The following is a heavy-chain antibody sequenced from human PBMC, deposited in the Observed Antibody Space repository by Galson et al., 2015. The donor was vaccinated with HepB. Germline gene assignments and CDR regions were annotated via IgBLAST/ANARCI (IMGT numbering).Heavy chain of an antibody. D-gene: IGHD3-3*01. CDR2: IKQDGSEK. Sequence: SLRLSCAASGFTFSTYWMSWVRQAPGRGLEWVANIKQDGSEKYYVDSLKGRFTISRGNAKNSLYLQMNSLRAEDTAVYYCARDLSRYDFWSGLYWGQGTLVTVSS. CDR3: ARDLSRYDFWSGLY. V-gene: IGHV3-7*03. J-gene: IGHJ4*02. CDR1: GFTFSTYW.